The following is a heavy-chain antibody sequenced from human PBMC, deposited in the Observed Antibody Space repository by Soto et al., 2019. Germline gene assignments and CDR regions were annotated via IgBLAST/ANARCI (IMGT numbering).Heavy chain of an antibody. D-gene: IGHD3-22*01. CDR2: ISGTGATT. J-gene: IGHJ2*01. V-gene: IGHV3-23*01. CDR3: ASTKYDSSAYYYWYLGL. Sequence: EVQLLESGGGLVQPGGSLTLSCAASGFTFSTSAMSWVRQAPGKGLEWVSAISGTGATTLYADSVEGRFSISRDNFRNMLYLQMNSLRVEDTAVYYCASTKYDSSAYYYWYLGLWGRGTLVTVSS. CDR1: GFTFSTSA.